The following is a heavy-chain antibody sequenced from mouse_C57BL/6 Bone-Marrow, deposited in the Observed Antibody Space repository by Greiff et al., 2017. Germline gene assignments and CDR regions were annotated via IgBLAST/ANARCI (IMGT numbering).Heavy chain of an antibody. CDR2: IYPSDSET. CDR3: ARWCPYDGYFYAMDY. CDR1: GYTFTSYW. D-gene: IGHD2-3*01. V-gene: IGHV1-61*01. J-gene: IGHJ4*01. Sequence: QVQLQQPGAELVRPGSSVKLSCKASGYTFTSYWMDWVKQRPGQGLEWIGNIYPSDSETHYNQKFKDKATLTVDKSSSTAYMQLSSLTSEDSAVYYCARWCPYDGYFYAMDYWGQGTSVTVSS.